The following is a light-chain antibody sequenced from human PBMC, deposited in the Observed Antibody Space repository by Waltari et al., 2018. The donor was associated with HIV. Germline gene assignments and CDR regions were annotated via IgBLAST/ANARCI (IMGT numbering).Light chain of an antibody. CDR2: GEN. J-gene: IGLJ3*02. CDR3: NSRDSSGHWF. CDR1: SVSSYY. V-gene: IGLV3-19*01. Sequence: SSELAQDPAVSVALGQTVRIKCQGDSVSSYYASWYQQKPGQAPVLVVYGENNRPSGIPDRFSGSSSGNTASLTIAGAQEEDEADYYCNSRDSSGHWFFGGGTKVTVL.